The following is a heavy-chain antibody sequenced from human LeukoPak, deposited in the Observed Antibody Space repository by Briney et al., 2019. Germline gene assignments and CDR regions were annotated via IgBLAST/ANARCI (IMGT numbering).Heavy chain of an antibody. CDR2: INWNGGST. V-gene: IGHV3-20*01. D-gene: IGHD2-15*01. CDR3: ARAYCSGGSRYNYYYGMDV. J-gene: IGHJ6*02. Sequence: GGSLRLSCAASGFTFDDYGMSWVRQAPGKGLEWVSGINWNGGSTGYADSVKGRFTISRDNAKNSLYLQMNSLRAEDTALYHCARAYCSGGSRYNYYYGMDVWGQGTTVTVSS. CDR1: GFTFDDYG.